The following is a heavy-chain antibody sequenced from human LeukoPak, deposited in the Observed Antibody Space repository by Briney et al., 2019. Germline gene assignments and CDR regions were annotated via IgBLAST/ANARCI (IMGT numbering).Heavy chain of an antibody. CDR3: ARVYIVATIEWFDP. V-gene: IGHV4-30-2*05. D-gene: IGHD5-12*01. CDR2: IYHSGST. J-gene: IGHJ5*02. CDR1: GGSISSGGYS. Sequence: KPSQTLSLTCAVSGGSISSGGYSWSWIRQPPGKGLEWIGYIYHSGSTYYNPSLKSRVTISVDTSKNQFSLKLSSVTAADTAVYYCARVYIVATIEWFDPWGQGTLVTVSS.